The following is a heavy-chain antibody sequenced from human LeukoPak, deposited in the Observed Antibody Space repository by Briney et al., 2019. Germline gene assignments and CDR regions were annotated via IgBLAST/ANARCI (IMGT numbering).Heavy chain of an antibody. D-gene: IGHD3-16*01. CDR3: AKDRGGYVGSLDY. CDR1: GFTFSSYG. V-gene: IGHV3-30*02. J-gene: IGHJ4*02. CDR2: IRYDGSNK. Sequence: GGSLRLSCAASGFTFSSYGMHWVRQAPGKGLEWVAFIRYDGSNKYYADSVKGRFTISRDNSKNTLYLQMNSLRAEDTAVYYCAKDRGGYVGSLDYWGQGTLVTVSS.